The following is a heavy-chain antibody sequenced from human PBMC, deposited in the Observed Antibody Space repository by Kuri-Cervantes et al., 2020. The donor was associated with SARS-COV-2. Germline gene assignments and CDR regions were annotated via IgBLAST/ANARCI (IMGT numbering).Heavy chain of an antibody. D-gene: IGHD2-2*01. Sequence: ESLKISCTVSGGSISGYYWSWIRQPPGKGLEWIGDIYYTGSTSYNPSLKSRVAISVDTSKNQFSLKLTSVTAADTAVYYCARDCSTADCKTFGYYWGRGALVTVSS. CDR2: IYYTGST. CDR1: GGSISGYY. CDR3: ARDCSTADCKTFGYY. J-gene: IGHJ4*02. V-gene: IGHV4-59*01.